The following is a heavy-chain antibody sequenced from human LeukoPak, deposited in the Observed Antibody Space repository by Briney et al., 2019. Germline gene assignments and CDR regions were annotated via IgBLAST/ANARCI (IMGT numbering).Heavy chain of an antibody. CDR1: GYNFINYY. CDR2: INPGGGST. J-gene: IGHJ4*02. CDR3: ARSRGNHFDY. Sequence: ASVKVSCKTSGYNFINYYIHWVRQAPGQGLEWMGLINPGGGSTSYTERFQGRVSLTRDVSTNSVHLELSSLTSGDTVVYYCARSRGNHFDYWGQGTLVTVSP. D-gene: IGHD3-10*01. V-gene: IGHV1-46*01.